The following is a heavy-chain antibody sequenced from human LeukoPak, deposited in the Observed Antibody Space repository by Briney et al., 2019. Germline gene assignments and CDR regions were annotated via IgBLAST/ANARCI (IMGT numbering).Heavy chain of an antibody. J-gene: IGHJ4*02. V-gene: IGHV6-1*01. D-gene: IGHD3-3*01. CDR3: ARVTYYDFWSGYYTHFDY. CDR2: TYYRSKWYN. CDR1: GDSVSSNSAA. Sequence: SQTLSLTCAISGDSVSSNSAAWNWIRQSPSRGLEWLGRTYYRSKWYNDYAVSVKSRITINPDTSKNQFSLQLNSVTPEDTAVYYCARVTYYDFWSGYYTHFDYWGQGTLVTVSS.